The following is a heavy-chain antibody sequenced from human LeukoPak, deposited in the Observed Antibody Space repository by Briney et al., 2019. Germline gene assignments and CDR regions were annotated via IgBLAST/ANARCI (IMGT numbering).Heavy chain of an antibody. Sequence: SETLSLTCTVSGGSISSSSYYWGWIRQPPGKGLEWIGSIYYSGSTYYNPSLKSRVTISVDTSKNQFSLKLSSVTAADTAAYYCARLKGEVAASTDFDYWGQGTLVTVSS. V-gene: IGHV4-39*01. J-gene: IGHJ4*02. D-gene: IGHD2-15*01. CDR1: GGSISSSSYY. CDR2: IYYSGST. CDR3: ARLKGEVAASTDFDY.